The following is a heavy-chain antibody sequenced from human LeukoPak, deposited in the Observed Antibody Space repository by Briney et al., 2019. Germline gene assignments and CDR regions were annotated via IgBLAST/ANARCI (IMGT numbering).Heavy chain of an antibody. Sequence: GGSLRLSCAASGFTFDDYAMHWVRQAPGKGLEWVSGISWNSGSIGYADSVKGRFTISRDNAKNSLYLQINSLRAEDTALYYCAKDIGRGYSYGFAYYYYGMDVWGQGTTVTVSS. CDR2: ISWNSGSI. V-gene: IGHV3-9*01. CDR1: GFTFDDYA. D-gene: IGHD5-18*01. CDR3: AKDIGRGYSYGFAYYYYGMDV. J-gene: IGHJ6*02.